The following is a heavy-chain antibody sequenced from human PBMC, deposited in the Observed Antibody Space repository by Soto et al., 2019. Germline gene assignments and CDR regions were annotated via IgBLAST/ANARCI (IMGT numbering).Heavy chain of an antibody. D-gene: IGHD5-12*01. V-gene: IGHV1-8*01. CDR1: GYIFTSYD. CDR2: MNPNSGNT. J-gene: IGHJ5*02. CDR3: ATVATSNDLFDP. Sequence: GASVKVSCKASGYIFTSYDINWVRQATGQGLEWMGWMNPNSGNTGYAQKFQGRVTMTRNTSIGTAYMELSSLRSEDTAVYYCATVATSNDLFDPWGQGTLVTVSS.